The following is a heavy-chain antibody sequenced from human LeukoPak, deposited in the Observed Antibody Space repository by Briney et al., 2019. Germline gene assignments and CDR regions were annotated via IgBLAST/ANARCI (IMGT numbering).Heavy chain of an antibody. CDR2: IYHSGST. V-gene: IGHV4-38-2*01. Sequence: PSETLSLTCAVSGYSISSGYYWGWIRQPPGQGLEWIGSIYHSGSTNYNPSLKSRVTISVDTSKNQFSLRLSSVTAADTAVYYCATYYYDSIGYYHFDYWGQGTLLTVSS. CDR3: ATYYYDSIGYYHFDY. CDR1: GYSISSGYY. D-gene: IGHD3-22*01. J-gene: IGHJ4*02.